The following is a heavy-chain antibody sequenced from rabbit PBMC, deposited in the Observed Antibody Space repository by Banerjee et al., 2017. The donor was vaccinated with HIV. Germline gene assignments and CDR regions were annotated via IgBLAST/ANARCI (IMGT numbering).Heavy chain of an antibody. V-gene: IGHV1S45*01. CDR3: ARDLAGVIGWNFNL. J-gene: IGHJ4*01. CDR2: INTSSGDT. D-gene: IGHD4-1*01. Sequence: QEQLVESGGGLVQPGGSLKLTCTVSGFDFSSYGVSWVRQAPGKGLEWIACINTSSGDTVYATWAKGRFTISKASWTTVTLQMTSLTAADTATYFCARDLAGVIGWNFNLWGPGTLVTVS. CDR1: GFDFSSYG.